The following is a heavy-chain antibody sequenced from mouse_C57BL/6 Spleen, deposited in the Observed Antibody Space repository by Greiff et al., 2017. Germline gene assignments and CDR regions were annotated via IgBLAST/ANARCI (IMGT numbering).Heavy chain of an antibody. CDR3: VRQDYGSSCWYFDV. CDR2: IRSKSNNYAT. CDR1: GFSFNTYA. V-gene: IGHV10-1*01. Sequence: EVQGVESGGGLVQPKGSLKLSCAASGFSFNTYAMNWVRQAPGKGLEWVARIRSKSNNYATYYADSVKDRFTISRDDSESMLYLQMNNLKTEDTAMYYCVRQDYGSSCWYFDVWGTGTTVTVSS. D-gene: IGHD1-1*01. J-gene: IGHJ1*03.